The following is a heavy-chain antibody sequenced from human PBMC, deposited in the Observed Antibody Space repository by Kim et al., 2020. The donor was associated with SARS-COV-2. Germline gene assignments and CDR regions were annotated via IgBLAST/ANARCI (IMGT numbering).Heavy chain of an antibody. CDR2: ISAYNGNS. Sequence: ASVKVSCKASGYTFTSYGISWVRQAPGQGLEWMGWISAYNGNSNYAQKLQGRVTMTTDTSTSTAYMELRSLRSDDTAVYYCARDHLLDLETPYYMDVWGKGTTVTVSS. D-gene: IGHD3-3*01. CDR1: GYTFTSYG. J-gene: IGHJ6*03. V-gene: IGHV1-18*01. CDR3: ARDHLLDLETPYYMDV.